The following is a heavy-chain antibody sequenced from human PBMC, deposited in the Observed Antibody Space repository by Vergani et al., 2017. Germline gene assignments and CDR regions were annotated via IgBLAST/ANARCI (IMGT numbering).Heavy chain of an antibody. CDR2: IRGSGESV. Sequence: VQLVESGGGVVQPGGSLRLSCAASGFTFSNYAMTWVRQAPGKGLEWVSAIRGSGESVYYADSVEGRFTISRDNSKNTLYLQMNSLTAEDTAIYYCAKALGTSYYFDLWGRGTLVTVSS. V-gene: IGHV3-23*04. D-gene: IGHD1-26*01. J-gene: IGHJ2*01. CDR3: AKALGTSYYFDL. CDR1: GFTFSNYA.